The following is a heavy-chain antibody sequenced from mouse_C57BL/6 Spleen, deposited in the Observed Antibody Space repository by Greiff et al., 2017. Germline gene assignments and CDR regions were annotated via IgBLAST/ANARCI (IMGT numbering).Heavy chain of an antibody. J-gene: IGHJ1*03. CDR2: INPNYGTI. V-gene: IGHV1-39*01. CDR3: ARGLLRDWYFDV. CDR1: GYSFTDYN. Sequence: EVQLQQSGPELVKPGASVKISCKASGYSFTDYNMHWVKQSNGKSLEWIGVINPNYGTISYNQKFKGKATLTVDKSSSTTYMLITSMTSEDSAVYYCARGLLRDWYFDVWGTGTTVTVSS. D-gene: IGHD1-1*01.